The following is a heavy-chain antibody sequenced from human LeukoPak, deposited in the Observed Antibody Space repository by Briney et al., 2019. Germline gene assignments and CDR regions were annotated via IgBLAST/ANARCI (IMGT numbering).Heavy chain of an antibody. Sequence: GGSLSLFCAASGFTFSTYGMHWVRQAPGKGLEWVAVVSYDESSIYYADSVKGRFTISRDNAKNSLYLQLNSLRDEDTAVYYCARDLTLSYWGQGTLVTVSS. CDR1: GFTFSTYG. V-gene: IGHV3-30*03. CDR2: VSYDESSI. D-gene: IGHD1-14*01. J-gene: IGHJ1*01. CDR3: ARDLTLSY.